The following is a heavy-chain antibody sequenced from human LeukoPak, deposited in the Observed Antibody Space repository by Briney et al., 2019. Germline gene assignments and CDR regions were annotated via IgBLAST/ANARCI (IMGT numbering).Heavy chain of an antibody. D-gene: IGHD3-16*01. J-gene: IGHJ4*02. V-gene: IGHV4-38-2*02. Sequence: SETLSLTCTVSGYSITTGGYWGWVRQPPGKGLEWIGTFYYSRTTYYNPSHKSRVTIAVDTSKSQISLKLSSVTAADTAVYYCARNKVMALAHYFDYWGQGTLVTVSS. CDR3: ARNKVMALAHYFDY. CDR2: FYYSRTT. CDR1: GYSITTGGY.